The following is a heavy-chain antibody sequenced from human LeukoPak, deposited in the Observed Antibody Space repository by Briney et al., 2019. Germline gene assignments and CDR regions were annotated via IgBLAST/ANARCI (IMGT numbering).Heavy chain of an antibody. D-gene: IGHD4-23*01. CDR1: GFTFSSYA. Sequence: GGSLRLSCAASGFTFSSYAMSWVRQAPGKGLEWVSAISGSGGSTYYADSVKGRFTISRDNSKNSLYLQMNSLRAEDTAVYYCASDYGGLTPGDYWGQGTLVTVSS. CDR3: ASDYGGLTPGDY. CDR2: ISGSGGST. J-gene: IGHJ4*02. V-gene: IGHV3-23*01.